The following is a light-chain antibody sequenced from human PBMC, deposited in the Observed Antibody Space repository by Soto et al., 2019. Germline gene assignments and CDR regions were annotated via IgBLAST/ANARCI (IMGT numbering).Light chain of an antibody. Sequence: EIVLTQSPGTLSLSPGERATLSCRASQSVSSSYLAWYQQKPGQAPRLLIYGASSRATGIPDRFSGSGSGTEFNLTISRLEPEDFAVYYCQQYGSSSLTFGQGTKVEIK. CDR3: QQYGSSSLT. CDR1: QSVSSSY. CDR2: GAS. J-gene: IGKJ1*01. V-gene: IGKV3-20*01.